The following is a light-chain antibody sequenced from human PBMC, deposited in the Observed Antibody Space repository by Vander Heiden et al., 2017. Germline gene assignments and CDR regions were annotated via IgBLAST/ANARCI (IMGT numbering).Light chain of an antibody. CDR1: QSISSY. J-gene: IGKJ2*02. V-gene: IGKV1-39*01. Sequence: DIQMTQSPSSLSASVGDRVTITCRASQSISSYLNWYQQKPGKAPKLLIYAASSVQSGVPSRFSGSGSGTDFTLTISRLQPEDLATYYCQQSDSTPRTFGQGTKLEIK. CDR3: QQSDSTPRT. CDR2: AAS.